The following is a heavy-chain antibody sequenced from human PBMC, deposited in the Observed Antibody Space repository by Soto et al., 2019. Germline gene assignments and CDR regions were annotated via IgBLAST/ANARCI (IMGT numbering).Heavy chain of an antibody. Sequence: VGSLRLSCAASGFTFSSYAMHWVRQAPGKGLEWVAVISYDGSNKYYADSVKGRFTISRDNSKNTLYLQMNSLRAEDTAVYYCARDVSYYYGSGSYYYYYGMDVWGQGTTVTVSS. D-gene: IGHD3-10*01. CDR3: ARDVSYYYGSGSYYYYYGMDV. CDR1: GFTFSSYA. V-gene: IGHV3-30-3*01. J-gene: IGHJ6*02. CDR2: ISYDGSNK.